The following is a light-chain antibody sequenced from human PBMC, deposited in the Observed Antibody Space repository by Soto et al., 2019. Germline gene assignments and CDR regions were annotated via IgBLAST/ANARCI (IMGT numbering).Light chain of an antibody. J-gene: IGLJ2*01. CDR3: SAWDDSLNGPV. CDR2: YDD. Sequence: QSVLTQPPSVSAAPRQRVTISCSGSTPNIGNNAVNWYQLLPGKAPKLLIYYDDLLPSGVSGRFSGSKSGTSASLAISGLQSEDEADYFCSAWDDSLNGPVFGGGTKLTVL. V-gene: IGLV1-36*01. CDR1: TPNIGNNA.